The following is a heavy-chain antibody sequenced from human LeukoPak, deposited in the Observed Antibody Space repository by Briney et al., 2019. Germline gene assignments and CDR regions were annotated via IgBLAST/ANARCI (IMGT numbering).Heavy chain of an antibody. CDR2: ISGSGGST. V-gene: IGHV3-23*01. D-gene: IGHD3-22*01. CDR1: GFTFSSYA. CDR3: AKDRSDYYYDSSGSPGY. J-gene: IGHJ4*02. Sequence: GGSLRLSCAASGFTFSSYAMSWVRQAPGKGLEWVSAISGSGGSTYYADSVKGRFTISRDNSKNTLYLQMNSLRAEDTAVYYCAKDRSDYYYDSSGSPGYWGQGTLVTVSS.